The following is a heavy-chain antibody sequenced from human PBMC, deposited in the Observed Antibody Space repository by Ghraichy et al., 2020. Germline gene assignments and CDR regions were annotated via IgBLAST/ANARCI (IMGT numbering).Heavy chain of an antibody. CDR2: ISTYNGHT. J-gene: IGHJ4*02. CDR3: ARRDLYYERDGYGVFDY. Sequence: ASVKVSCKASGYTFTSHGITWVRQAPEQGLEWMGWISTYNGHTEIAQKFQGRGTMTTDTSTSTVYMELGSLRSDDTAVYYCARRDLYYERDGYGVFDYWGQGTLVTVSS. D-gene: IGHD3-16*01. CDR1: GYTFTSHG. V-gene: IGHV1-18*01.